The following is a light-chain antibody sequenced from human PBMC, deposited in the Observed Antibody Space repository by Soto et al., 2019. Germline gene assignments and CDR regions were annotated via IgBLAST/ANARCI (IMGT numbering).Light chain of an antibody. CDR3: QQYGSSPPRT. CDR2: GAS. CDR1: QSVSNDF. Sequence: ELVLTQSPGILSLSPGERATLSCRASQSVSNDFLAWYQQKPGQAPRLLIYGASTRANDVPDRFSGSGSGADFSLSISRLEPEDFAVYYCQQYGSSPPRTFGQGTKVDIK. J-gene: IGKJ1*01. V-gene: IGKV3-20*01.